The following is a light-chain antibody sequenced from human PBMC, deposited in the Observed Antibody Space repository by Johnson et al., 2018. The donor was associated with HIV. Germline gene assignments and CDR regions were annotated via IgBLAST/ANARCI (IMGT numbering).Light chain of an antibody. J-gene: IGLJ1*01. CDR2: KNN. Sequence: QSVLTQPPSVSAAPGQKVTISCSGSSSTIGDNYVSWYQVLPGTAPKLLIYKNNQRPSGIPDRFSGSKSGTSATLGITGLPTGDEADYYCGTWDTSLSAGGVFGSGTKVTVL. V-gene: IGLV1-51*02. CDR3: GTWDTSLSAGGV. CDR1: SSTIGDNY.